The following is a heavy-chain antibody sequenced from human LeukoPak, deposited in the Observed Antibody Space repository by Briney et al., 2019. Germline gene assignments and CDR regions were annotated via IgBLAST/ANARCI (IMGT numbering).Heavy chain of an antibody. D-gene: IGHD4-23*01. Sequence: SETLSLTCTVSGGSISSGGYYWSWIRQHPGKGLEWTGYIYYSGSTYYNPSLKSRVTISVDTSKNQFSLKLSSVTAADTAVYYCARSTTVVTQTFDYWGQGTLVTVSS. CDR2: IYYSGST. CDR1: GGSISSGGYY. CDR3: ARSTTVVTQTFDY. V-gene: IGHV4-31*03. J-gene: IGHJ4*02.